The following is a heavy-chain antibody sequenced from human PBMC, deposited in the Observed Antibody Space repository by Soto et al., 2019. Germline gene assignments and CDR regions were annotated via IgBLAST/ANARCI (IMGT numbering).Heavy chain of an antibody. CDR3: ARDRDGWYYFDS. V-gene: IGHV1-69*12. Sequence: QDQLVQSGAEVKKPGSSVKVSCKTSGRPFSSNAISWVRQAPGQGPEWMGGIVPLFGTTNYAQTFQGRVTITADESTSTVYMELSSLRSEDTAVYYCARDRDGWYYFDSWGQGTLVTVSS. J-gene: IGHJ4*02. D-gene: IGHD6-19*01. CDR1: GRPFSSNA. CDR2: IVPLFGTT.